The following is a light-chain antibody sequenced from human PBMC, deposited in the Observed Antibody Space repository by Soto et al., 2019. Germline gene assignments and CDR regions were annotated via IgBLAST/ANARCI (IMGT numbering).Light chain of an antibody. V-gene: IGKV3-20*01. J-gene: IGKJ3*01. CDR3: HQYGSSPFT. Sequence: EIVMTQSPATLSLSPGERATLSCRASQSVMGSYLAWYQQKPGQAPRLLIFHASTRATGIPDRLSGSGSGTDFTLTVSRLEPEDSAVYYCHQYGSSPFTFGPGTKVDIK. CDR2: HAS. CDR1: QSVMGSY.